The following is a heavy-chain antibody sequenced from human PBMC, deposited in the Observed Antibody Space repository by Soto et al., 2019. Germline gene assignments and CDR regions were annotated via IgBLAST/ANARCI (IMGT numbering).Heavy chain of an antibody. V-gene: IGHV4-31*03. CDR1: GGSISSGGYY. CDR2: IYYSGST. CDR3: ARVGPRVATTKYYFDY. J-gene: IGHJ4*02. D-gene: IGHD5-12*01. Sequence: SETLSLTCTVSGGSISSGGYYWSWIRQHPGKGLEWIGYIYYSGSTYYNPSLKSRVTISVDTSKNQFSLKLSSVTAADTAVYYCARVGPRVATTKYYFDYWGQGTLVTVSS.